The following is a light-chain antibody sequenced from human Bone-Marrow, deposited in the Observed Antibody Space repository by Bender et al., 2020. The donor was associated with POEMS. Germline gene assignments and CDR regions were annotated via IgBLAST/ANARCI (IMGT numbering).Light chain of an antibody. J-gene: IGLJ2*01. CDR1: KLRDKY. CDR3: QAWSSSTHVV. V-gene: IGLV3-1*01. CDR2: QDY. Sequence: SYELTQPPSVSVSPGQTASITCSGEKLRDKYVAWYQQKPGQSPVLVVYQDYNRPSGIPERFSGSNSGNTATLTISGTQTIDEADFYCQAWSSSTHVVFGGGTKLTVL.